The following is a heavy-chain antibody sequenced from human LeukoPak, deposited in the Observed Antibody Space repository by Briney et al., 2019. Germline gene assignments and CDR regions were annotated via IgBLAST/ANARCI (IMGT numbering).Heavy chain of an antibody. CDR1: GVAVSRDY. CDR3: TRDSTTFRFGY. J-gene: IGHJ4*02. Sequence: GSLRLSCAASGVAVSRDYMSWVRQAPGKGLEWVSIVYSNDITYYGDSVKGRFTISRDNSRNTLYLHMNSLRAEDTAVYYCTRDSTTFRFGYWGQGALVTVSS. D-gene: IGHD4-11*01. CDR2: VYSNDIT. V-gene: IGHV3-53*01.